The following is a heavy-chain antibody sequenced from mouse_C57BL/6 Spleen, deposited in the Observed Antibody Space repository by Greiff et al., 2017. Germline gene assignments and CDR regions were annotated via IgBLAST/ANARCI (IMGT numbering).Heavy chain of an antibody. CDR2: INPNNGGT. CDR1: GYTFTDYY. D-gene: IGHD2-3*01. V-gene: IGHV1-26*01. J-gene: IGHJ3*01. Sequence: VQLQQSGPELVKPGASVKISCKASGYTFTDYYMNWVKQSHGKSLEWIGDINPNNGGTSYNQTFKGKATLTVDTSSSTAYMELRSLTTEDSAVFSCARECYDGLAWFAYWGQGTLVTVSA. CDR3: ARECYDGLAWFAY.